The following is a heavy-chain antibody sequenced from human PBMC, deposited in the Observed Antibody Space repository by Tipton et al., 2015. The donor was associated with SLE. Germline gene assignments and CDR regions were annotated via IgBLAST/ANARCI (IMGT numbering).Heavy chain of an antibody. CDR3: ARVPLYYYYYMDV. Sequence: TLSLTCTVSGDSIGTYYWNWIRQSPGKGLEWIGNVYYVGSTNYNPSLKGRVTISVATSKNQFSLKLSSVTAADTAVYYCARVPLYYYYYMDVWGKGTTVTVSS. J-gene: IGHJ6*03. V-gene: IGHV4-59*01. CDR1: GDSIGTYY. CDR2: VYYVGST.